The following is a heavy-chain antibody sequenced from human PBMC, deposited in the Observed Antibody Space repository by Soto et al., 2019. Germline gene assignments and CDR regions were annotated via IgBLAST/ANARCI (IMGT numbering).Heavy chain of an antibody. CDR1: GSTFSSYA. V-gene: IGHV1-69*01. D-gene: IGHD3-10*01. CDR3: ARETYYYGSGSYPYYYYYYGMDV. CDR2: IIPIFGTA. Sequence: QVQLVQSGAEVKKPGSSVKVSCKASGSTFSSYAISWVRQAPGQGLEWMGGIIPIFGTANYAQKFQGRVTITADESTSTAYMELSSLRSEDTAVYYCARETYYYGSGSYPYYYYYYGMDVWGQGTTVTVSS. J-gene: IGHJ6*02.